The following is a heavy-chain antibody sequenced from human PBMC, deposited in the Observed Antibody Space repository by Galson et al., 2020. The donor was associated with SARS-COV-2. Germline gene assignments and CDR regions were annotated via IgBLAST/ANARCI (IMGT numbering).Heavy chain of an antibody. CDR3: TGGFRYYYGSGTYDEDY. D-gene: IGHD3-10*01. CDR2: IRSKAYGGTT. CDR1: GFIFGAYA. J-gene: IGHJ4*02. Sequence: TGGSLRLSCTASGFIFGAYAMSWVRQAPGKGLEWVGFIRSKAYGGTTEYAASVKGRFTISSDDSNSIAHLQMNSLKTEDTAVYYCTGGFRYYYGSGTYDEDYWGQGALVTVSS. V-gene: IGHV3-49*04.